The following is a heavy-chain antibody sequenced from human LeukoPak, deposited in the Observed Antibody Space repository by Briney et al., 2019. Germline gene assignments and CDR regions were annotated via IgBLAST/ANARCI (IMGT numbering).Heavy chain of an antibody. Sequence: GGSLRLSCVASGFTFSSYSMNWVRQAPGKGLEWVSYISIGGNSMTYADSVKGRFTISRDNAKNSLSLQMNSLRDDDTAVYYCVRGSRPLESWGQGTLATVSS. CDR2: ISIGGNSM. CDR1: GFTFSSYS. CDR3: VRGSRPLES. J-gene: IGHJ4*02. V-gene: IGHV3-48*02.